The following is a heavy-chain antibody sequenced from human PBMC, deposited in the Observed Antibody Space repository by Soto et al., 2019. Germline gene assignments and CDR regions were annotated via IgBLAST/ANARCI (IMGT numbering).Heavy chain of an antibody. J-gene: IGHJ4*02. CDR2: IYYSGST. CDR1: GGSIRSGCYY. V-gene: IGHV4-31*03. CDR3: ARVRGGGPFDD. D-gene: IGHD1-26*01. Sequence: PSETLSLTCTVSGGSIRSGCYYWSWIRQHPGKGLEWIGYIYYSGSTYYNPSLKSRVTISVDTSKNQFSLKLTSVTAADTAVYYCARVRGGGPFDDWGQGTLVTVSS.